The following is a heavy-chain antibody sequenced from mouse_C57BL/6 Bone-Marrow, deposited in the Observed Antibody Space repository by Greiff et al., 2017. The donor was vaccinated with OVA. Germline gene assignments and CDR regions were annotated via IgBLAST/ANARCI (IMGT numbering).Heavy chain of an antibody. CDR3: APDYYGSSY. V-gene: IGHV1-59*01. CDR2: IDPSDSYT. D-gene: IGHD1-1*01. J-gene: IGHJ3*01. CDR1: GYTFTSYW. Sequence: VKLQQPGAELVRPGTSVKLSCKASGYTFTSYWMHWVKQRPGQGLEWIGVIDPSDSYTKYNQKFKGKATLTVDTSSSTAYMQLSSLTSEDSAVYYCAPDYYGSSYWGQGTLVTVSA.